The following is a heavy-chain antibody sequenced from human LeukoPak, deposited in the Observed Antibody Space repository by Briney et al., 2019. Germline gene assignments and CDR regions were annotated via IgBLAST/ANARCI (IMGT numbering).Heavy chain of an antibody. J-gene: IGHJ4*02. Sequence: SETLSLTCTVSGGSISSYYWSRIRQPPGKGLEWIGYIYYSGSTNYNPSLKSRVTISVDTSKNQFSLKLSSVTAADTAVYYCARYNPVAGTGGFDYWGQGTLVTVSS. V-gene: IGHV4-59*08. D-gene: IGHD6-19*01. CDR1: GGSISSYY. CDR2: IYYSGST. CDR3: ARYNPVAGTGGFDY.